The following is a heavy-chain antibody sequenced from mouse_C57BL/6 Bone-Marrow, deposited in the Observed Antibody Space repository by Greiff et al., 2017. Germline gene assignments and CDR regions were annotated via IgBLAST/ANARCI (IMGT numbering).Heavy chain of an antibody. J-gene: IGHJ2*01. CDR2: ISGGGGNT. CDR3: ARQGTTVGLYFDY. V-gene: IGHV5-9*01. CDR1: GFTFSSYT. D-gene: IGHD1-1*01. Sequence: EVKVVESGGGLVKPGGSLKLSCAASGFTFSSYTMSWVRQTPEKRLEWVATISGGGGNTYYPDSVKGRFTISRDNAKNTLYLLMSSLSSEDTALYYCARQGTTVGLYFDYWGQGTTLTVSS.